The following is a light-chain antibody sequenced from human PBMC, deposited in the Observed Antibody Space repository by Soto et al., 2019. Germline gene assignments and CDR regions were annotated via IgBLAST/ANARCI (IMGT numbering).Light chain of an antibody. CDR3: QQYGRSPPIT. V-gene: IGKV3-20*01. CDR2: GVS. CDR1: QSVSSSY. Sequence: EIVLTQSPATLSLSPGERATLSFRASQSVSSSYLAWYQQKPGQAPRLLIYGVSSRATGIPDRFSGSGSGTDFTLTISRLEPEDFAVYYCQQYGRSPPITFGQGTRLEIK. J-gene: IGKJ5*01.